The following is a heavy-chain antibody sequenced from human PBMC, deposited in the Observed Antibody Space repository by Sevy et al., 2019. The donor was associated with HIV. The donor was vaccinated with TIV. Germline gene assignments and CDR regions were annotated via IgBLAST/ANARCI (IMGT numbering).Heavy chain of an antibody. CDR1: GGSISSYF. J-gene: IGHJ4*02. CDR3: ARDPTTRPRVLDY. D-gene: IGHD1-1*01. V-gene: IGHV4-59*01. Sequence: SETLSLTCSVSGGSISSYFWTWVRQSPGKGLEWIGNIYFTGNTDYSPSLKSRVTLSLDTSKSQFSLTLKSVTAADTALYFCARDPTTRPRVLDYWGQGTLVTVSS. CDR2: IYFTGNT.